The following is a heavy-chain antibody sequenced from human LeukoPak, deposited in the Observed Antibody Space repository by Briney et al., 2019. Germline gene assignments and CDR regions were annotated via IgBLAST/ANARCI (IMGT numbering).Heavy chain of an antibody. CDR3: ARVSSNNWYNERGAFDI. V-gene: IGHV4-39*07. J-gene: IGHJ3*02. D-gene: IGHD6-13*01. CDR1: GGSISSSSYY. CDR2: IYYSGST. Sequence: SETLSLTCTVSGGSISSSSYYWGWIRQPPGKGLEWIGSIYYSGSTYYNPSLKSRVTISVDTSKNQFSLKPSSVTAADTAVYYCARVSSNNWYNERGAFDIWGQGTMVTVSS.